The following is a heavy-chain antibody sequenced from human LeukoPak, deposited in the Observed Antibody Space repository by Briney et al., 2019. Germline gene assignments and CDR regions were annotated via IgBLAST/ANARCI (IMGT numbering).Heavy chain of an antibody. CDR3: AHATQRLPTIMIDAFDI. CDR2: LIPLFGTP. D-gene: IGHD5-24*01. Sequence: ASVKVSCKASGGTFNNYAINWVRQAPGQGLEWEGRLIPLFGTPNYAQKFQGKVTITADESTSTFYMDLSGLRSEDTAVYYCAHATQRLPTIMIDAFDIWGQGTRVTVSS. CDR1: GGTFNNYA. J-gene: IGHJ3*02. V-gene: IGHV1-69*13.